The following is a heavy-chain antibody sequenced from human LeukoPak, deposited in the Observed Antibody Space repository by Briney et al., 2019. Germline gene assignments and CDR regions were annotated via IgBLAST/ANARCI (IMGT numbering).Heavy chain of an antibody. CDR2: ISAYNGNT. J-gene: IGHJ4*02. V-gene: IGHV1-18*01. Sequence: ASVKVSCKASGYTFTSYGISWVRQAPGQGLEWMGWISAYNGNTNYAQKLQGRVTMTTDTSTSTAYMELRSLRSDDTAVYYCARDHPHWPTRTVTTVYWGQGTLVTVSS. CDR1: GYTFTSYG. D-gene: IGHD4-11*01. CDR3: ARDHPHWPTRTVTTVY.